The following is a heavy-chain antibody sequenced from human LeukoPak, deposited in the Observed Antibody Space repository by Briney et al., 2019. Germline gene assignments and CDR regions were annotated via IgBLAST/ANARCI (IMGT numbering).Heavy chain of an antibody. J-gene: IGHJ4*02. Sequence: ASVKVSCKASGYTFTSYDINWVRQATGQGLEWMGWMNPNSGNTGYAQKFQGRVTMTRSTSISTAYMELSSLRSEDTAVYYCARRNYDFWSGYTSPLFDYWGQGTLVTVSS. CDR2: MNPNSGNT. CDR1: GYTFTSYD. V-gene: IGHV1-8*01. D-gene: IGHD3-3*01. CDR3: ARRNYDFWSGYTSPLFDY.